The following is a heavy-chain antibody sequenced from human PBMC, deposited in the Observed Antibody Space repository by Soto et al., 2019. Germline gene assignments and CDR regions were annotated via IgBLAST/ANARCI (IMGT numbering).Heavy chain of an antibody. Sequence: QVQLVESGGGVVQPGRSLRLSCAASGFTFSSYGMHWVRQAPGKGLEWVAVISYDGSNKYYADSVKGRFTISRDNSKNTLYLQMNSLRAEDTAVYYCAKEYLWFGESTPMVDYWGQGTLVTVSS. CDR1: GFTFSSYG. D-gene: IGHD3-10*01. J-gene: IGHJ4*02. CDR2: ISYDGSNK. CDR3: AKEYLWFGESTPMVDY. V-gene: IGHV3-30*18.